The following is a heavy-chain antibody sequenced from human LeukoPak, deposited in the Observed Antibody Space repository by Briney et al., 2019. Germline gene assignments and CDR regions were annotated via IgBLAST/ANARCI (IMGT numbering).Heavy chain of an antibody. J-gene: IGHJ4*02. CDR3: ARMGLNPLGYPTYFDY. Sequence: SETPSLTRTVSGGSISSYYWSWIRQPAGKGLEWIGRIYTSGSTNYNPSLKSRATMSVDTSKNKFSLKLSSVTAADTAVYYCARMGLNPLGYPTYFDYWGQGTLVTVSS. V-gene: IGHV4-4*07. CDR1: GGSISSYY. CDR2: IYTSGST. D-gene: IGHD3-16*02.